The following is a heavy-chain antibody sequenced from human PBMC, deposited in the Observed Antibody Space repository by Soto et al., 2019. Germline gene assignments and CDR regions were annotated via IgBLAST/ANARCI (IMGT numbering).Heavy chain of an antibody. J-gene: IGHJ5*02. D-gene: IGHD3-3*01. V-gene: IGHV3-74*01. CDR3: AKDTTYYDFWSGYYPDWFDP. CDR2: ISSDGGST. CDR1: GFSFGSYW. Sequence: PGGSLRLSCVASGFSFGSYWMHWVRQVPGGGLMWVSRISSDGGSTDYADSVQGRFTISRDNSKNTLYLQMNSLRAEDTAVYYCAKDTTYYDFWSGYYPDWFDPWGQGTLVTVSS.